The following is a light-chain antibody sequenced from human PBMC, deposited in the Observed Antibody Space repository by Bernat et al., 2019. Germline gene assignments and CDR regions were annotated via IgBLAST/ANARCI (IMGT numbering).Light chain of an antibody. CDR2: GAS. V-gene: IGKV3-20*01. J-gene: IGKJ5*01. Sequence: EIVLTQSPGTLSLSPGERATLSCRASQSVSSTDLAWYQQKPGQAPRLLIHGASNRATGIPDRFSGSGSGTDFTLTISRLEPEDFAVYYCQQCSWPPITFGQGTRLEIK. CDR3: QQCSWPPIT. CDR1: QSVSSTD.